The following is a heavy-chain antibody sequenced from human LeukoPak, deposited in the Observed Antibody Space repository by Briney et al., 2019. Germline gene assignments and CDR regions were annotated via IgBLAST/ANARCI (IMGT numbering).Heavy chain of an antibody. Sequence: PSETLSLTCTVSGGSISSGGYYWSWIRQPPGKGLEWIGYIYHSGSTYYNPSLKSRVTISVDRSKNQFSLKLSSVTAADTAVYYCARVAGIVGAVGNFNYWGQGTLVTVSS. J-gene: IGHJ4*02. CDR1: GGSISSGGYY. V-gene: IGHV4-30-2*01. CDR3: ARVAGIVGAVGNFNY. CDR2: IYHSGST. D-gene: IGHD1-26*01.